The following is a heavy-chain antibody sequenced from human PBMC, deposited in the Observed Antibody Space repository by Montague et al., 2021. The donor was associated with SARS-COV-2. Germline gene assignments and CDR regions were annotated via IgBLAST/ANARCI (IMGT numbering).Heavy chain of an antibody. V-gene: IGHV4-34*01. CDR3: ARGKKGVFTYDYDSSVYASDY. Sequence: SETLSLTCAVYGGSFSGYYWSWIRQPPGKGLEWIGEINHSGSTKSNPSLKSRVTISVDTSKNQFSLKLSAVTVADTAVYYCARGKKGVFTYDYDSSVYASDYWGQGTLVTVSS. D-gene: IGHD3-22*01. J-gene: IGHJ4*02. CDR2: INHSGST. CDR1: GGSFSGYY.